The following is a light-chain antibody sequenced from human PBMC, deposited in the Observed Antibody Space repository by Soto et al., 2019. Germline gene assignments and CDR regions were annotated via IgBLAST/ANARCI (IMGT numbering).Light chain of an antibody. Sequence: DSQMTQYPSTLSASVGDRVTITCRAIQSISSWLAWYQQKPGKAPKLLTSKASTLQSGVPPRFSGSGYGTEFTLTISSLQPDDFATYYCQQYERYPMTFGGGTKVEIK. V-gene: IGKV1-5*03. CDR3: QQYERYPMT. CDR2: KAS. CDR1: QSISSW. J-gene: IGKJ4*01.